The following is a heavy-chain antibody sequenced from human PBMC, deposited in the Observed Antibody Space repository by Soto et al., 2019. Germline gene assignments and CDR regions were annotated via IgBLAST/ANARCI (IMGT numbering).Heavy chain of an antibody. CDR2: IYSGGST. Sequence: EVQLVESGGGLVQPGGSLRLSCAASGFTVSSNYMSWVRQAPGKGLEWVSVIYSGGSTYYADSVKGRFTISRHNSKNTRYLQMNSLRAEDTAVYYCASMRWLQSRPFDYWGQGTLVTVSS. CDR1: GFTVSSNY. J-gene: IGHJ4*02. D-gene: IGHD5-12*01. V-gene: IGHV3-53*04. CDR3: ASMRWLQSRPFDY.